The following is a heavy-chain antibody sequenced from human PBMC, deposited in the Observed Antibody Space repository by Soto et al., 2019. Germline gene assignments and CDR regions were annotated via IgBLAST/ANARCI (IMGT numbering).Heavy chain of an antibody. J-gene: IGHJ6*02. CDR3: TRELEIQDYYYGMEV. CDR1: GFTFGDYA. CDR2: IRSKAYGGTT. D-gene: IGHD1-7*01. V-gene: IGHV3-49*04. Sequence: GGSLRLSCTASGFTFGDYAMSWVRQAPGKGLEWVGFIRSKAYGGTTEYAASVKGRFTISRDDSKSIAYLQMNSLKTEDTAVYYRTRELEIQDYYYGMEVWGQGTTVTVSS.